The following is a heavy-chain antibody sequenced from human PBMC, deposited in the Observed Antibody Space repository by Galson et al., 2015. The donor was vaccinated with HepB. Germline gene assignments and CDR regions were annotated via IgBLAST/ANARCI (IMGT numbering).Heavy chain of an antibody. J-gene: IGHJ6*02. Sequence: SLRLSCAASGFRFNSYGIHWVRQAPGRGLQWVAFISYDGTNKCYGDSVKGRFTISRDNSKTTLYLQMNGLRGEDTAVYYCAKDGLYFGSGTHSNAMDVWGQGTTVIVSS. V-gene: IGHV3-30*18. CDR2: ISYDGTNK. CDR3: AKDGLYFGSGTHSNAMDV. D-gene: IGHD3-10*01. CDR1: GFRFNSYG.